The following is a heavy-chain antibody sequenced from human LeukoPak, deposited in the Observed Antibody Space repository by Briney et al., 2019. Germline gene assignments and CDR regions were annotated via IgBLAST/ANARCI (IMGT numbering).Heavy chain of an antibody. V-gene: IGHV3-15*01. Sequence: GGSLRLSCTASGFTFSYAWMSWVRQAPGKGLEWVGRIKSESDGGTPDYAAPVKGRFTISRDDSKNTLYLQMNSLKTEDTGVYYCTTNDHDILTGDYFFDSWGQGTLVTVSS. CDR1: GFTFSYAW. CDR2: IKSESDGGTP. CDR3: TTNDHDILTGDYFFDS. D-gene: IGHD3-9*01. J-gene: IGHJ4*02.